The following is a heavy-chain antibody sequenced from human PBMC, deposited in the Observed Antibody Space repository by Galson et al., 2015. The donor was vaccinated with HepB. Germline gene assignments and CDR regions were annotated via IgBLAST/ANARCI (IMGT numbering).Heavy chain of an antibody. CDR3: ARRGFFYDILTGYYDTLFAFDI. V-gene: IGHV5-51*01. Sequence: QSGAEVKKPGESLKISCKGSGYSFTSYWIGWVRQMPGKGLEWMGIIYPGDSDTRYSPSFQGQVTISADKSISTAYLQWSSLKASDTAMYYCARRGFFYDILTGYYDTLFAFDIWGQGTMVTVSS. CDR2: IYPGDSDT. J-gene: IGHJ3*02. D-gene: IGHD3-9*01. CDR1: GYSFTSYW.